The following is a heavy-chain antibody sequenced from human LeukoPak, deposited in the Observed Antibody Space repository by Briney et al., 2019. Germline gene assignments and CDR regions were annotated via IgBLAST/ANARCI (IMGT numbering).Heavy chain of an antibody. CDR2: VAHKGPTVYSPTLNR. D-gene: IGHD3-22*01. Sequence: SETLSLTCAVYGAALSEYYWSWIRQSPGKGLEWIGEVAHKGPTVYSPTLNRKYNPSFKSRVTMSADPSKNRFSLKLTSVTVADTATYYCVRQGTNSGYYLLDYWGQGHLVIVSS. CDR3: VRQGTNSGYYLLDY. V-gene: IGHV4-34*01. CDR1: GAALSEYY. J-gene: IGHJ4*02.